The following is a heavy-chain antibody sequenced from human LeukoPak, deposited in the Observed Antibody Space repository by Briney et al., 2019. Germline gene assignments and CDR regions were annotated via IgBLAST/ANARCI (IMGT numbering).Heavy chain of an antibody. V-gene: IGHV4-34*01. CDR2: INHSGST. CDR3: ARGKSQGYYDYVWGSYRYDYFDY. J-gene: IGHJ4*02. CDR1: GGSFSGYY. D-gene: IGHD3-16*02. Sequence: SETLSLTCAVYGGSFSGYYWSWIRQPPGKGLEWIGEINHSGSTNYNPSLKSRVTISVDTSKNQFSLKLSSVTAADTAVYYCARGKSQGYYDYVWGSYRYDYFDYWGQGTLVTVSS.